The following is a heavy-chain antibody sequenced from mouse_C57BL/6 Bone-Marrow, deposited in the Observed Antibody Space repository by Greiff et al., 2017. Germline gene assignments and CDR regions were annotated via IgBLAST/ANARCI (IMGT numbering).Heavy chain of an antibody. CDR3: ARRITTVAYAMDY. D-gene: IGHD1-1*01. V-gene: IGHV5-15*01. CDR1: GFTFSDYG. Sequence: EVKLMESGGGLVQPGGSLKLSCAASGFTFSDYGMAWVRQAPRKGPEWVAFISNLAYSIYYADTVTGRFTISREKAKNTLYLEMSSLRSEDTAMYYCARRITTVAYAMDYWGQGTSVTVSS. J-gene: IGHJ4*01. CDR2: ISNLAYSI.